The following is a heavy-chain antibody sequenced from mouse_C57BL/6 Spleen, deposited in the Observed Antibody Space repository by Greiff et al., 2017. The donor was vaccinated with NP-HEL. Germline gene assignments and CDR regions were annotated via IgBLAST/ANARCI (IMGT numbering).Heavy chain of an antibody. Sequence: EVMLVESGGGLVQPGGSLSLSCAASGFTFTDYYMSWVRQPPGKALEWLGFIRNKANGYTTEYSASVKGRFTISRDNSQSILYLQMNALRAEDSATYYCARSGGNLCFDYWGQGTTLTVSS. D-gene: IGHD2-1*01. V-gene: IGHV7-3*01. CDR2: IRNKANGYTT. J-gene: IGHJ2*01. CDR3: ARSGGNLCFDY. CDR1: GFTFTDYY.